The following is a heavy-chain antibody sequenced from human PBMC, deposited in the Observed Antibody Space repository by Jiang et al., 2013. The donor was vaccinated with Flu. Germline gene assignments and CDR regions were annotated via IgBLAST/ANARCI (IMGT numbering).Heavy chain of an antibody. Sequence: SGVNGAGISTYEADSVKGHFTVSRDNSRNTVFLFMNNLRVEDTAIYYCVKMKYSYGSYIDYWGQGTLVTVSS. D-gene: IGHD5-18*01. CDR3: VKMKYSYGSYIDY. CDR2: VNGAGIST. V-gene: IGHV3-23*01. J-gene: IGHJ4*02.